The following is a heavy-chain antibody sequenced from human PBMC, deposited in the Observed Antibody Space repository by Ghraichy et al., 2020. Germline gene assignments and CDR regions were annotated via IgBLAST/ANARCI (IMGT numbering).Heavy chain of an antibody. J-gene: IGHJ6*03. Sequence: SGPTLVKPTQTLTLTCTFSGFSLSTSGVGVGWIRQPPGKALEWLALIYWDDDKRYSPSLKSRLTITKDTSKNQVVLTMTNMDPVDTATYYCARQTSHSSGGGWTGYYYYMDVWGKGTTVTVSS. CDR3: ARQTSHSSGGGWTGYYYYMDV. D-gene: IGHD6-19*01. V-gene: IGHV2-5*02. CDR2: IYWDDDK. CDR1: GFSLSTSGVG.